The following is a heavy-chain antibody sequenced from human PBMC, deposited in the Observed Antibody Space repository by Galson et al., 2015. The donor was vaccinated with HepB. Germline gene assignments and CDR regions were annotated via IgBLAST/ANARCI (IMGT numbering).Heavy chain of an antibody. CDR3: ARVGRGDAFDI. V-gene: IGHV1-69*13. CDR2: IIPMFGTA. D-gene: IGHD1-26*01. Sequence: SVKVSCKASGGTFSSYAISWVRQAPGQGLEWMGGIIPMFGTANYAQKLQGRVTITADEYMSTVYMELSSLRSEDTAVYYCARVGRGDAFDIWGQGTMVTVSS. CDR1: GGTFSSYA. J-gene: IGHJ3*02.